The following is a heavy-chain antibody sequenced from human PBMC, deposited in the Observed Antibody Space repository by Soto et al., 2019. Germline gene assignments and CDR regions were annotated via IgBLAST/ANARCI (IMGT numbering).Heavy chain of an antibody. V-gene: IGHV4-59*04. Sequence: SEILSLTCTVSGGSINNYYWTWIRQPPGKGLEWVGSLSYSGTTDYNSSLRSRVTVSVDMSKKQISLKLRSVTAADTAVYYCVRHRGSTPAYWGQGTLVTVSS. CDR1: GGSINNYY. CDR3: VRHRGSTPAY. D-gene: IGHD3-10*01. CDR2: LSYSGTT. J-gene: IGHJ4*02.